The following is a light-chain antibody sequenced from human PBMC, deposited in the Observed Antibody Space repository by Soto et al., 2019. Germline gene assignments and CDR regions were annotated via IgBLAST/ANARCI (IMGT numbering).Light chain of an antibody. CDR3: AAWDDSLNGVV. CDR1: SSNIGSNT. V-gene: IGLV1-44*01. CDR2: SNN. Sequence: QSVLTQSPSASGTPGQRVTISCSGSSSNIGSNTVNWYQQLPGTAPKLLIYSNNQRPSGVPDRFSGSKSGTSASLAFSGLQSEDEADYYCAAWDDSLNGVVFGGGTKVTVL. J-gene: IGLJ2*01.